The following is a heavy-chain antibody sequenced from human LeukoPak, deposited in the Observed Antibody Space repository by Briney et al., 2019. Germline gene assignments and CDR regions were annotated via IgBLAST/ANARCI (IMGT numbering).Heavy chain of an antibody. CDR3: ARLSTIFDY. Sequence: SETLSLTCIVSGGSISSSSYYWGWIRQPPGKGLEWIGSIYYTGSTYYNPSLNSRVTISVDSSKTQFSLKLGSVTAADTAVYYCARLSTIFDYWGQGTLVTVSS. CDR2: IYYTGST. V-gene: IGHV4-39*01. D-gene: IGHD3-3*01. J-gene: IGHJ4*02. CDR1: GGSISSSSYY.